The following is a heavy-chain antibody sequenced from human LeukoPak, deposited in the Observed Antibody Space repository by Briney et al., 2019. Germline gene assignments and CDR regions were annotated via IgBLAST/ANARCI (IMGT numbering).Heavy chain of an antibody. D-gene: IGHD5-12*01. J-gene: IGHJ4*02. Sequence: ASVKVSCKASGYTFTGYYMHWVRQAPGQGLEWMGWINPNSGGTNYAQKFQGRVTMTRDTSISTAYMELSRLRSDDTAVYYCARGDSFLGFFHSGYDSTHISGSLFWGQGTLVTVSS. V-gene: IGHV1-2*02. CDR3: ARGDSFLGFFHSGYDSTHISGSLF. CDR2: INPNSGGT. CDR1: GYTFTGYY.